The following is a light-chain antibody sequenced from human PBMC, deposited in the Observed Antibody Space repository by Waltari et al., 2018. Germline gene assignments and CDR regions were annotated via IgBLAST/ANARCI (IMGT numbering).Light chain of an antibody. CDR1: ESISNW. CDR2: KAS. Sequence: DIQMTQSPSTLSASVGDRVTITCRASESISNWLAWYQQKPGKAPKVLINKASSLESGVPSRFSGSGSATEFTLTISNLQPDDFATYYCQQYDSFWTFGQGTKVEIK. J-gene: IGKJ1*01. V-gene: IGKV1-5*03. CDR3: QQYDSFWT.